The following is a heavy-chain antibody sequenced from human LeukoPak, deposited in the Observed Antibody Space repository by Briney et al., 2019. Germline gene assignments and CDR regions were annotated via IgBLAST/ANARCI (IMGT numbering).Heavy chain of an antibody. D-gene: IGHD3-16*02. J-gene: IGHJ4*02. CDR3: AGGVMITFGGVIVPPNFDY. CDR2: ISAYSGNT. CDR1: GYTFTSYG. V-gene: IGHV1-18*01. Sequence: ASVKVSCKASGYTFTSYGISWVRQAPGQGLEWMGWISAYSGNTNYAQKLQGRVTMTTDTSTSTAYMELRSLRSDATAVYYCAGGVMITFGGVIVPPNFDYWGQGTLVTVSS.